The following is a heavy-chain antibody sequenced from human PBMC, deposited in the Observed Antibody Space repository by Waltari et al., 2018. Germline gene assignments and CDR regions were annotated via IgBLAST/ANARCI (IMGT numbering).Heavy chain of an antibody. CDR2: IYSGGST. D-gene: IGHD4-17*01. CDR3: ARDPDGDYFDY. J-gene: IGHJ4*02. CDR1: GFTVSSNY. V-gene: IGHV3-53*01. Sequence: EVQLVESGGGLIQPGGSLRLSCAASGFTVSSNYMSWVRQAPGKGREWVSVIYSGGSTDYADSVKGRFTISRDNSKNTLYLQMNSLRAEDTAVYYCARDPDGDYFDYWGQGTLVTVSS.